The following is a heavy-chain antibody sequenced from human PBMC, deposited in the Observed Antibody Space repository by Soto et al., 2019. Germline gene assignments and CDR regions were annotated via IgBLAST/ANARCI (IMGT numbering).Heavy chain of an antibody. Sequence: QVQLVQSGAEVKKPGASVKVSCKASGYTFTSYGISWVRQAPGQGLEWMGWISAYNGNTNYAQKLQGRVTMTTDTSTSPAYIEMRSLRSDDTAVYYCASTPIVLMVNKHKPPDYCGHGTLVTVAS. D-gene: IGHD2-8*01. CDR3: ASTPIVLMVNKHKPPDY. CDR2: ISAYNGNT. J-gene: IGHJ4*01. CDR1: GYTFTSYG. V-gene: IGHV1-18*01.